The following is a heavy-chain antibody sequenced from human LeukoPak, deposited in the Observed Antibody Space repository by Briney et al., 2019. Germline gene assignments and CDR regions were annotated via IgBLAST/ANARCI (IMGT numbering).Heavy chain of an antibody. CDR1: GDTFISYA. D-gene: IGHD2-2*02. Sequence: SVKVSCKASGDTFISYAISWVRQAPGQGLEWMGGIIPIFGTANYAQKFQGRVTITADKSTSTAYMELSSLRAEDTAVYYCAKDHTIVVVPAAIRWFDPWGQGTLVTVSS. CDR3: AKDHTIVVVPAAIRWFDP. V-gene: IGHV1-69*06. CDR2: IIPIFGTA. J-gene: IGHJ5*02.